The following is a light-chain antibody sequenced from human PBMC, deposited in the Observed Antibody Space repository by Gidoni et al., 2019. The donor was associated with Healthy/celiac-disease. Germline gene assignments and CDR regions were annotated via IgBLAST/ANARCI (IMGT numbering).Light chain of an antibody. V-gene: IGKV2-28*01. CDR2: LGS. CDR3: MQALQTPWS. J-gene: IGKJ2*04. CDR1: QSLLHSNGYNY. Sequence: DIAMTQSPLSLPVTPGEPASISCRSSQSLLHSNGYNYLDWYLQKPGQSPQLLIYLGSNRASGVPDRFSGSGSGTDFTLKISRVEAEDVGVYYCMQALQTPWSFGQXTKLEIK.